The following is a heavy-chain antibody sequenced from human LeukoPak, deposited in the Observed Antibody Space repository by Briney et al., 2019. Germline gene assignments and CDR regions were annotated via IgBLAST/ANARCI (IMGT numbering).Heavy chain of an antibody. CDR1: GGSISSYY. D-gene: IGHD3-10*01. J-gene: IGHJ3*02. CDR2: IYYSGST. CDR3: ATLMDYYGSGSLYDAFDI. V-gene: IGHV4-59*08. Sequence: SETLSLTCTVSGGSISSYYRSWIRQPPGKGLEWNGYIYYSGSTNYNPSLKSRVTISVDTSKNQFSLKLSSVTAADTAVYYCATLMDYYGSGSLYDAFDIWGQGTMVTVSS.